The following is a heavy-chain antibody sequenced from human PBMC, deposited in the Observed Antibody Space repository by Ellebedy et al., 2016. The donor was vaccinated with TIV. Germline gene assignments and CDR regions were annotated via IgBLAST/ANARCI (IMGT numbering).Heavy chain of an antibody. V-gene: IGHV1-46*01. D-gene: IGHD5-18*01. CDR3: ARGPFGYSQADY. CDR2: INPSNDDT. J-gene: IGHJ4*02. CDR1: GYTFTSYH. Sequence: AALVKVSCKASGYTFTSYHMHWVRQAPGQGLEWMGIINPSNDDTNYAQKFQGRVTMTRDTSTSTVYMELSSLRSEDTAVYYCARGPFGYSQADYWGQGTLVTVSS.